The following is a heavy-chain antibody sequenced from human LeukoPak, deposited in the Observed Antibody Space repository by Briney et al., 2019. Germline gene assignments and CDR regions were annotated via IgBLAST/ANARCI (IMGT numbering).Heavy chain of an antibody. CDR2: IYPGDSDT. CDR3: ARLEVYNQHNSKDDY. V-gene: IGHV5-51*01. J-gene: IGHJ4*02. Sequence: GESLKISCKGSGYSFTSYWIGWVRQIPGKGLEWMGIIYPGDSDTRYSPSFQGQVTISADKSIGSAYLQWSSLKASDTAMYYCARLEVYNQHNSKDDYWGQGTLVTVSS. CDR1: GYSFTSYW. D-gene: IGHD1-1*01.